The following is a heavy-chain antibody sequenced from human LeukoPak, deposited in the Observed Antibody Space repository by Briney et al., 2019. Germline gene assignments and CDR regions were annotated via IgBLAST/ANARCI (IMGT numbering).Heavy chain of an antibody. D-gene: IGHD3-16*01. CDR2: IIPIFGTA. Sequence: EASVKVSCKASGGTFSSYAISWVRQAPGQGLEWMGGIIPIFGTANYAQKFQGRVTITADESTSTAYMELSSLRSEDTAVYYCARDKDYVYFDLWGRGTLVTVSS. CDR1: GGTFSSYA. V-gene: IGHV1-69*13. CDR3: ARDKDYVYFDL. J-gene: IGHJ2*01.